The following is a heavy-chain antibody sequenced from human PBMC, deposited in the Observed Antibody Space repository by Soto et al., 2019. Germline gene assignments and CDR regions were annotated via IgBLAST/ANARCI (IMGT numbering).Heavy chain of an antibody. CDR3: ARAEYGVLMVRGIRNYYYGVDV. J-gene: IGHJ6*02. D-gene: IGHD3-10*01. CDR2: ISGSGGST. V-gene: IGHV3-23*01. Sequence: LRLSCAASGFTFSSYAMSWVRQAPGKGLEWVSAISGSGGSTYYADSVKGRFTISRDNSKNTLYLQMNSLRAKDTAVYYCARAEYGVLMVRGIRNYYYGVDVWGQGTTVTVS. CDR1: GFTFSSYA.